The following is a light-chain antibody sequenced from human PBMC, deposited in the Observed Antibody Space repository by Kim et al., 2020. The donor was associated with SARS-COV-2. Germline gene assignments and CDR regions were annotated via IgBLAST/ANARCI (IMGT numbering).Light chain of an antibody. CDR2: DAA. J-gene: IGKJ4*01. Sequence: ASVGDRVSISGQESQDINKYLSWGQQKPGKAPKLLIYDAANLETGVPSRFSGSGSGTDFAFTISSLHPEDIATYYCQQYENLPLTFGGGTKVDIK. V-gene: IGKV1-33*01. CDR1: QDINKY. CDR3: QQYENLPLT.